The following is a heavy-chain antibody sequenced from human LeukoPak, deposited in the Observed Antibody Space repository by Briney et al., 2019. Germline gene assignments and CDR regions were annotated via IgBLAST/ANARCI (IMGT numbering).Heavy chain of an antibody. CDR2: FDSEDGET. Sequence: ASVKVSCKVSGYTLTELSMHWVRQAPGKGLEWVGGFDSEDGETIYAQKFQGRVTMTEDTSTDTAYMELSSLRSEDTAVYYCATKPYSISMVRGVPPGDYYGMDVWGQGTTVTVSS. J-gene: IGHJ6*02. D-gene: IGHD3-10*01. V-gene: IGHV1-24*01. CDR3: ATKPYSISMVRGVPPGDYYGMDV. CDR1: GYTLTELS.